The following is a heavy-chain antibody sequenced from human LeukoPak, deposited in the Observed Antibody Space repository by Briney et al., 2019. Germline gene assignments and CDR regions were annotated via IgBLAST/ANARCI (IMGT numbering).Heavy chain of an antibody. CDR2: IHYSGST. CDR1: GGSNY. V-gene: IGHV4-59*12. Sequence: LETLSLTCTVSGGSNYWSWIRQPPGKGLEWIGYIHYSGSTSYNPSLKSRVTISIDTSKNQFSLKLSSVTAADTAVYYCARDPRLLGGSGAFDIWGQGTMVTVSS. CDR3: ARDPRLLGGSGAFDI. D-gene: IGHD2-15*01. J-gene: IGHJ3*02.